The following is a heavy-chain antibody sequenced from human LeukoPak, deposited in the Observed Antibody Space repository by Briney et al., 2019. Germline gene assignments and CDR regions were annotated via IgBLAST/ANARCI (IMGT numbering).Heavy chain of an antibody. J-gene: IGHJ4*02. CDR2: IYPGDSDT. CDR3: ARAYYVDIVATSPFDY. D-gene: IGHD5-12*01. Sequence: GESLKISCKGYGYSFTSYWIGWVRQMPGKGLEWMGIIYPGDSDTRYSPSFQGQVTISADKSISTAYLQWSSLKASDTAMYYCARAYYVDIVATSPFDYWGQGTLVTVSS. CDR1: GYSFTSYW. V-gene: IGHV5-51*01.